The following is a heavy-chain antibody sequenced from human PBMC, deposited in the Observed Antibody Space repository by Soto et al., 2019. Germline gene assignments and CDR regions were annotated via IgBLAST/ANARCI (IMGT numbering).Heavy chain of an antibody. J-gene: IGHJ4*01. V-gene: IGHV4-59*01. CDR2: IYYSGST. D-gene: IGHD6-13*01. CDR3: ARARNPDSSSWSGCYFQY. CDR1: VVSISSYH. Sequence: SETLSLTCTVSVVSISSYHWSCIRHPPGKGLEWIGYIYYSGSTNYNPSLKSRVTISVDTSKNQFSLKLSSVTAADTAVYYCARARNPDSSSWSGCYFQYWGHATLVNVS.